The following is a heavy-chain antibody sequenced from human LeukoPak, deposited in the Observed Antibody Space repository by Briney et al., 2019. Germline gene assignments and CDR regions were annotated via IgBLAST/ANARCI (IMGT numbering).Heavy chain of an antibody. D-gene: IGHD6-13*01. CDR2: INYIGSI. CDR3: ARGVTAAASS. CDR1: GDSITTYY. J-gene: IGHJ5*02. V-gene: IGHV4-59*01. Sequence: SETLSLTCTVSGDSITTYYWSWIRQPPGKGLEWIGYINYIGSINYNPSLKNRVSISADISKTQFTLRLRSVTAADTAVYFCARGVTAAASSWGQGTLVTVSS.